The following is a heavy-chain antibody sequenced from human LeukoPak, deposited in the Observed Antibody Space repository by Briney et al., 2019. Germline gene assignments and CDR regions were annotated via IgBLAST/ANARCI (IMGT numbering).Heavy chain of an antibody. CDR1: VFTFNTYS. J-gene: IGHJ6*02. Sequence: GGAPSLSCAPPVFTFNTYSTLWVRQAPGKGRVWVLHIHSYLSCTSYADSVKGRFTISRDNAKNTLYLQMNSLRAEDTAVYYCARACEPGMAVAAGYYYYGMDVWGQGTTVTVSS. CDR3: ARACEPGMAVAAGYYYYGMDV. D-gene: IGHD6-19*01. CDR2: IHSYLSCT. V-gene: IGHV3-74*01.